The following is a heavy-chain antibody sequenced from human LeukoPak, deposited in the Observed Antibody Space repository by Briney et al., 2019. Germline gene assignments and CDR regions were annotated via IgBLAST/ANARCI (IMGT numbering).Heavy chain of an antibody. D-gene: IGHD3-10*01. J-gene: IGHJ4*02. CDR3: ARNAGFKGHDY. Sequence: SETLSLTCTVSGGSISSSNYYWGWIRQPPGKGLEWIGSIYYSGSTYYNPSLKSRVTISVDTSKNQFSLKLSSVTAADTAVYYCARNAGFKGHDYWGQGTLVTVS. V-gene: IGHV4-39*01. CDR1: GGSISSSNYY. CDR2: IYYSGST.